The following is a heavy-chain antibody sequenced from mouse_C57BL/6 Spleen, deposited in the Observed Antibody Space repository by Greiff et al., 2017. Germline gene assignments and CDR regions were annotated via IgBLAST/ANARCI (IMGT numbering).Heavy chain of an antibody. Sequence: LVESGAELARPGASVKMSCKASGYTFTSYTMHWVKQRPGQGLEWIGYINPSSGYTKYNQKFKDKATLTADKSSSTAYMQLSSLTSEDSAVYYCAREGYYYGSSPLAYWGQGTLVTVSA. D-gene: IGHD1-1*01. J-gene: IGHJ3*01. CDR1: GYTFTSYT. CDR2: INPSSGYT. CDR3: AREGYYYGSSPLAY. V-gene: IGHV1-4*01.